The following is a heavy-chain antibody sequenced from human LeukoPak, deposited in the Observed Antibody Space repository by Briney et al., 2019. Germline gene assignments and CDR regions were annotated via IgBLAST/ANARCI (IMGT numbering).Heavy chain of an antibody. CDR2: INHSGST. CDR1: GGSFSGYY. D-gene: IGHD3-10*01. Sequence: SETLSLTCAVYGGSFSGYYWSWIRQPPGKGLEWIGEINHSGSTNYNPSLKSRVTISVDTSKNQFSLKLSSVTAADTAVYYCVRFPRFKAGRIMNWFDPWGQGTLVTVSS. CDR3: VRFPRFKAGRIMNWFDP. V-gene: IGHV4-34*01. J-gene: IGHJ5*02.